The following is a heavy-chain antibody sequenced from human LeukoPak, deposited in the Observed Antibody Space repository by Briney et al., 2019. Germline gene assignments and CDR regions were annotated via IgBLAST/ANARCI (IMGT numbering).Heavy chain of an antibody. Sequence: PSETLSLTCTVSGGSISSSSYYWGWIRQPPGKGLEWIGSIYYSGSTYYNPSLKSRVTISVDTSKNQFSLKLSSVTAADTAVYYCARLGLELDSPLDYWGQGTLVTVSS. CDR1: GGSISSSSYY. D-gene: IGHD1-7*01. V-gene: IGHV4-39*01. CDR2: IYYSGST. CDR3: ARLGLELDSPLDY. J-gene: IGHJ4*02.